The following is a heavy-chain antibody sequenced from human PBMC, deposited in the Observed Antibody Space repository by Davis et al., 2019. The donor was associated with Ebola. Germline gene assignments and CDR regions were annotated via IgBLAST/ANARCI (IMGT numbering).Heavy chain of an antibody. CDR1: GGTFSSYA. J-gene: IGHJ4*02. V-gene: IGHV1-69*04. Sequence: AASVKVSCKASGGTFSSYAISWVRQAPGQGLEWMGRIIPILGIANYAQKFQGRVTITADKSTSTAYMGLSSLRSEDTAVYYCARGGPGGVDYWGQGTLVTVSS. CDR3: ARGGPGGVDY. D-gene: IGHD1-26*01. CDR2: IIPILGIA.